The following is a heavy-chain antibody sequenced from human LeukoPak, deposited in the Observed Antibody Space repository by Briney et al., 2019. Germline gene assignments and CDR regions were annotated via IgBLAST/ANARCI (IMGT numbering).Heavy chain of an antibody. D-gene: IGHD3-22*01. V-gene: IGHV3-23*01. CDR3: AKGSYYDSSGSFYFDY. J-gene: IGHJ4*02. Sequence: GGSLRLSCTASGFTFSSYAMSWVRQAPGKGLEWVSGISGSGDNTYYADSVKGRFTISRDNSKNTLYVQMNSLGTEDTAAYYCAKGSYYDSSGSFYFDYWGQGTLVTVSS. CDR1: GFTFSSYA. CDR2: ISGSGDNT.